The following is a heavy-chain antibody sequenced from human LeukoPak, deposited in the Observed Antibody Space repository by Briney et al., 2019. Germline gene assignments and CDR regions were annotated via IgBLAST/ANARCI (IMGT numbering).Heavy chain of an antibody. CDR3: AREAPGGSGWTYFDY. J-gene: IGHJ4*02. CDR1: GGSVSGHY. V-gene: IGHV4-59*02. D-gene: IGHD6-19*01. CDR2: NNASGIA. Sequence: ETLSLTCAVSGGSVSGHYWGWIRQPPGKWLEWIGYNNASGIANYHPSLKSRVIISLDTSENHVSLKLTSVTAEDTAVYYCAREAPGGSGWTYFDYWGQGSLVTVSS.